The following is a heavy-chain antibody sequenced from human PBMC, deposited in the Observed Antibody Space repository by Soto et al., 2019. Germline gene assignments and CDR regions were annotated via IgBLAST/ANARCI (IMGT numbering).Heavy chain of an antibody. CDR2: ISGIGGGGST. CDR3: AQTWGSYREVFEY. CDR1: GFTFSSHL. V-gene: IGHV3-23*01. Sequence: XGSLRLSCAASGFTFSSHLMHWVRQAPGQGLEWVSGISGIGGGGSTFYTDSVKGRFTISRDNSKNTLYLQMSSLRVEDTAIYYCAQTWGSYREVFEYLGHGTLVIVSS. J-gene: IGHJ4*01. D-gene: IGHD3-16*02.